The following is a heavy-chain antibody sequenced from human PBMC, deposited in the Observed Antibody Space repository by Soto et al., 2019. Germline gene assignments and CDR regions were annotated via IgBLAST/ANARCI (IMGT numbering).Heavy chain of an antibody. CDR1: VGTFRCYP. V-gene: IGHV1-69*13. Sequence: SLKVSFKASVGTFRCYPRCWGRQAPGHGLEWMGGIIPIFGTANYAQKFQGRVTITADESTSTAYMELSSLRSEDTAVYYCARAEVTTVGVFDYWGQGTLVTVS. J-gene: IGHJ4*02. D-gene: IGHD4-17*01. CDR3: ARAEVTTVGVFDY. CDR2: IIPIFGTA.